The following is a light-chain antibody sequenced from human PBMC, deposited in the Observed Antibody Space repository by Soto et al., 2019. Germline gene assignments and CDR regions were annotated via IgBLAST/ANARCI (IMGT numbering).Light chain of an antibody. CDR2: DAS. CDR3: QHYNYWPPKT. Sequence: DIVMTQSRDSLAVSLGERATIHWKSSQSVXXSSTINNYLNWYQQKPGKAPKLLFYDASSLESGVPSRFSGSGSGTEFTLTISSLQSEDFAVYYCQHYNYWPPKTFGQGTKVDI. V-gene: IGKV4-1*01. J-gene: IGKJ1*01. CDR1: QSVXXSSTINNY.